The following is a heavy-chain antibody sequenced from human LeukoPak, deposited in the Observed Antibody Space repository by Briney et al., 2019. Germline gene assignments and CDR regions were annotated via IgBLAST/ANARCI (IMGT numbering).Heavy chain of an antibody. D-gene: IGHD6-13*01. CDR2: ISYDGSNK. CDR1: GFTFSSYG. J-gene: IGHJ4*02. Sequence: GGSLRLSCAACGFTFSSYGMHWVRQAPGKGLEWVAVISYDGSNKYYADSVKGRFTISRDNSKNTLYLQMNSLRAEDTAVYYCAKDLTAAAPHYWGQGTLVTVSS. V-gene: IGHV3-30*18. CDR3: AKDLTAAAPHY.